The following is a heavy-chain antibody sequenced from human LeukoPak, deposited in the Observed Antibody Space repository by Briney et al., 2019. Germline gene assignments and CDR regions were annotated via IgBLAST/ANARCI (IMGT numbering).Heavy chain of an antibody. Sequence: GGSLRLSCAVSGLTFSSYAMHWVRQAPGKGLEWVAVISYDGSNKYYADSVKGRFTISRDNSKNTLYLQMNSLRAEDTAVYYCARGTDYYDSSGYYAIRNYFDYWGQGTLVTVSS. CDR1: GLTFSSYA. CDR3: ARGTDYYDSSGYYAIRNYFDY. CDR2: ISYDGSNK. V-gene: IGHV3-30-3*01. D-gene: IGHD3-22*01. J-gene: IGHJ4*02.